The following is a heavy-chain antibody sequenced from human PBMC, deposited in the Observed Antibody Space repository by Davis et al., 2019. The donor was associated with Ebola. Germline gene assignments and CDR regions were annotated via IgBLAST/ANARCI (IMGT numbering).Heavy chain of an antibody. V-gene: IGHV3-21*04. CDR1: GFTFSSFA. D-gene: IGHD4-23*01. CDR2: ITSSSSHI. J-gene: IGHJ4*02. Sequence: GESLKISCAASGFTFSSFAMTWVRQAPGKGLEWVSSITSSSSHIYYADSVKGRFTISRDNAKNSLYLQMNSLRVEDTAVYYCAKRWQVRYFGYWGQGTLVTVSS. CDR3: AKRWQVRYFGY.